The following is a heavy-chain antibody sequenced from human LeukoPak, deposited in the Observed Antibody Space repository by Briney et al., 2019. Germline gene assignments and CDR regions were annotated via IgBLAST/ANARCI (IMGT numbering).Heavy chain of an antibody. CDR3: AKVTQYYDILTGYWGYYYGMDV. CDR1: GFTFSSYA. Sequence: LGGSLRLSCAASGFTFSSYAMSWVRQAPGKGLEWVSAISGSGGSTYYADSVKGRFTISRDNSKNTLYLQMNSLRAEDTAVYYCAKVTQYYDILTGYWGYYYGMDVWGQGTTVTVSS. D-gene: IGHD3-9*01. V-gene: IGHV3-23*01. CDR2: ISGSGGST. J-gene: IGHJ6*02.